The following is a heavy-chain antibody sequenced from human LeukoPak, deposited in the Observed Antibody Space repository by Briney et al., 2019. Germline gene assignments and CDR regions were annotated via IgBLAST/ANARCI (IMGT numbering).Heavy chain of an antibody. J-gene: IGHJ5*02. CDR1: GGSFSGYY. D-gene: IGHD4-17*01. V-gene: IGHV4-34*01. CDR3: ARGQEYGDGWFDP. CDR2: INHSGST. Sequence: PSETLPLTCAVYGGSFSGYYWSWIRQPPGKGLEWIGEINHSGSTNYNPSLKSRVTISVDTSKNQFSLKLSSVTAADTAVYYCARGQEYGDGWFDPWGQGTLVTVSS.